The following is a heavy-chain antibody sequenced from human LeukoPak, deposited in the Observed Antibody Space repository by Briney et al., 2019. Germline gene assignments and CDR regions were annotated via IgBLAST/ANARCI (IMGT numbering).Heavy chain of an antibody. CDR2: IYTSGST. CDR3: ARGRREAMMFDLVYFQH. J-gene: IGHJ1*01. D-gene: IGHD3/OR15-3a*01. CDR1: GGSISSGSYY. Sequence: SETLPLTRTVSGGSISSGSYYWSWIRQPAGKGLEWIGRIYTSGSTNYNPSLKSRVTISVDTSKNQFSLKLSSVTVADTAVYYCARGRREAMMFDLVYFQHWGQGTLVTVSS. V-gene: IGHV4-61*02.